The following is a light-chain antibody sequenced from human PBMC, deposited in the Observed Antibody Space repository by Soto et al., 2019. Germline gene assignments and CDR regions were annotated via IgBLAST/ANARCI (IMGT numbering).Light chain of an antibody. CDR3: QQYYTYSWT. V-gene: IGKV1-5*01. CDR1: QSVSNW. Sequence: DIQMTQSPSTVSASIGDRVTSTCRASQSVSNWLAWYQQKPGKAPRLLIYDASSLESGVPSRFSGSGSGTEFTLTISSLQPDDFATYYCQQYYTYSWTFGQGTKVDIK. CDR2: DAS. J-gene: IGKJ1*01.